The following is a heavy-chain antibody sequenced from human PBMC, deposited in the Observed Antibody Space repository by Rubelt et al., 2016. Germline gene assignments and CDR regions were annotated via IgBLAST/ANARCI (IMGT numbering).Heavy chain of an antibody. D-gene: IGHD3-22*01. Sequence: EVQLVQSGAEVKKPGESLKISCKGSGYSFTSYWIGWVRQMPGKGLEWMGIIYPGDSDTRYRPAVQGQVTNSADKCISTAYRQWSSLKASDTAMYYCARGYDSIGFQHWGQGTLVTVSS. CDR2: IYPGDSDT. CDR1: GYSFTSYW. J-gene: IGHJ1*01. V-gene: IGHV5-51*01. CDR3: ARGYDSIGFQH.